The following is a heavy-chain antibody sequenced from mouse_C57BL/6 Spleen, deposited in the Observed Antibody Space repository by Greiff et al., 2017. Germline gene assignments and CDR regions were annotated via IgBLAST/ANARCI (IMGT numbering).Heavy chain of an antibody. V-gene: IGHV1-62-2*01. J-gene: IGHJ2*01. CDR3: ARHEEDYYGPFDY. D-gene: IGHD1-1*01. CDR2: FYPGNGGL. Sequence: VQVVESGAELVKPGASVKLSCKASGCTFTEYTIHWVKQRPGQGLEWIGWFYPGNGGLKSNENFKDKGTLTADKSSSTFYMELSRLTAEDAAVYFCARHEEDYYGPFDYWGQGTTLTVSS. CDR1: GCTFTEYT.